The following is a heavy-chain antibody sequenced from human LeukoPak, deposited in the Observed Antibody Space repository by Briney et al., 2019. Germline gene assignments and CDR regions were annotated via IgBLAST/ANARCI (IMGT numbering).Heavy chain of an antibody. CDR3: ARVGSGAKLDY. J-gene: IGHJ4*02. V-gene: IGHV4-34*01. D-gene: IGHD6-19*01. Sequence: SETLSLTCAVYGGSFSGYYWSWIRQPPGKGLEWIGSIYYSGSTYYNLSLKSRVTISVDTSKNQFSLKLSSVTAADTAVYYCARVGSGAKLDYWGQGTLVTVSS. CDR1: GGSFSGYY. CDR2: IYYSGST.